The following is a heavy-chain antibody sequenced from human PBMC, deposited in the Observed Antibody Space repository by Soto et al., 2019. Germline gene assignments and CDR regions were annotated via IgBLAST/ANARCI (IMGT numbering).Heavy chain of an antibody. Sequence: SETLSLTCAVYGGSFSGYYWSWIRQPPGKGLEWIGEINHSGSTNYNPSLKSRVTISVDTSKNQFSLKLSSVTAADTAVYYCARGWVFRYYYYMDVWGKGTTVTVSS. V-gene: IGHV4-34*01. CDR3: ARGWVFRYYYYMDV. D-gene: IGHD3-3*01. J-gene: IGHJ6*03. CDR1: GGSFSGYY. CDR2: INHSGST.